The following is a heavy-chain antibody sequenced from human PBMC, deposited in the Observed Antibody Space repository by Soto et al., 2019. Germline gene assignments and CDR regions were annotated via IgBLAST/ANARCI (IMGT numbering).Heavy chain of an antibody. Sequence: PSETLSLTCTVSGGSISRGGYYWILIRQHPGKGLEWIGYIYYSGSTYYNPSLKSRVTISVDTSKNQFSLKLSSVTAADTTVYYCARDKNSSGRLRSYGMDVWGQGTTVTVSS. CDR3: ARDKNSSGRLRSYGMDV. V-gene: IGHV4-31*03. CDR2: IYYSGST. J-gene: IGHJ6*02. D-gene: IGHD3-10*01. CDR1: GGSISRGGYY.